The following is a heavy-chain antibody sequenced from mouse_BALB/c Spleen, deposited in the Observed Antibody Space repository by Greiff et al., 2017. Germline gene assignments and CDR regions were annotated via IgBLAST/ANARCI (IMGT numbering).Heavy chain of an antibody. D-gene: IGHD4-1*01. CDR1: GYSITSDYA. CDR2: ISYSGST. Sequence: DVKLQESGPGLVKPSQSLSLTCTVTGYSITSDYAWNWIRQFPGNKLEWMGYISYSGSTSYNPSLKSRISITRDTSKNQFFLQLNSVTTEDTATYYCAMSLTGRFAYWGQGTLVTVSA. V-gene: IGHV3-2*02. CDR3: AMSLTGRFAY. J-gene: IGHJ3*01.